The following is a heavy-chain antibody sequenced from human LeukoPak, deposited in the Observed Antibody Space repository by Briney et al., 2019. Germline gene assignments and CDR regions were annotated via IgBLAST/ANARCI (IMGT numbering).Heavy chain of an antibody. D-gene: IGHD3-3*01. CDR3: ARGSPEYDFWSGYYTRHDAFDI. V-gene: IGHV4-34*01. CDR1: GGSFSGYY. Sequence: SETLSLTCAVYGGSFSGYYWSWIRQPPGKGLEWIGSIYHSGSTYYNPSLKSRVTISVDTSKNQFSLKLSSVTAADTAVYYCARGSPEYDFWSGYYTRHDAFDIWGQGTMVTISS. J-gene: IGHJ3*02. CDR2: IYHSGST.